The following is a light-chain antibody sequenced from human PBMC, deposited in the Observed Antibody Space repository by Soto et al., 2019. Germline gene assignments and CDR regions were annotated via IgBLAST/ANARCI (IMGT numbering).Light chain of an antibody. CDR2: DVS. CDR1: SSDVGGYNY. V-gene: IGLV2-14*03. Sequence: QSALTQPASVSGSPGQSITISCTGTSSDVGGYNYVSLYQHHPGKDPKLMIYDVSNRPSGVSNRFSGSKSGNTASLTISGLQYDDEADYYCSSYTSSSTLLYVFGTGTKVTVL. J-gene: IGLJ1*01. CDR3: SSYTSSSTLLYV.